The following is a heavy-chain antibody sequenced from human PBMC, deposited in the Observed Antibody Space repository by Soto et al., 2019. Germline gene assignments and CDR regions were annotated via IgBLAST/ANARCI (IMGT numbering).Heavy chain of an antibody. D-gene: IGHD2-2*01. CDR2: IYSGGST. J-gene: IGHJ3*02. Sequence: EVQLVESGGGLIQPGGSLRLSCAASGFTVSSNYMSWVRQAPGKGLELVSVIYSGGSTYYADSVKGRFTISRDNSKNTLYLQMNSLRAEDTAVYYCARDIVVVPAATGAFDIWGQGTMVTVSS. CDR1: GFTVSSNY. V-gene: IGHV3-53*01. CDR3: ARDIVVVPAATGAFDI.